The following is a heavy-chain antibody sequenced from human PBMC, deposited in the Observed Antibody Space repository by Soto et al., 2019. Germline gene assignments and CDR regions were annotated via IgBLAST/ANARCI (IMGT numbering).Heavy chain of an antibody. D-gene: IGHD1-1*01. CDR2: ISSSSSYI. CDR3: ARDMSSNWIPGGY. V-gene: IGHV3-21*01. J-gene: IGHJ4*02. Sequence: GGSLRLSCAASGFTFSSYSMNWVRQAPGKGLEWVSSISSSSSYIYYADSVKGRFTISRDNAKNSLYLQMNSLRAEDTAVYYCARDMSSNWIPGGYWGQGTLVTVSS. CDR1: GFTFSSYS.